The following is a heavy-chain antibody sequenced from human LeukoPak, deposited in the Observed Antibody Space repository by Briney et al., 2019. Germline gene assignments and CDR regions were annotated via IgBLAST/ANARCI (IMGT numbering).Heavy chain of an antibody. J-gene: IGHJ5*02. CDR3: ARGGVPAGDRTWWFGP. Sequence: ASVKVSCKASGYTFTSYYMHWVRQAPGQGLEWMGIINPSGGSTSYAQKFQGRVTMTRDTSTSTVYMGLSSLRSEDTAVYYCARGGVPAGDRTWWFGPWGQGTLVTVSS. D-gene: IGHD2-2*01. CDR1: GYTFTSYY. CDR2: INPSGGST. V-gene: IGHV1-46*01.